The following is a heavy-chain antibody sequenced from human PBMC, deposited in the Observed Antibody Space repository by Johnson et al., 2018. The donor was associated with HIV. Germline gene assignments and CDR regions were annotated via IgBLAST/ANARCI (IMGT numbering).Heavy chain of an antibody. CDR2: IRYDGTNK. CDR1: GFTFSSYG. D-gene: IGHD6-19*01. CDR3: AKIGQWRERLDAFDV. Sequence: QMLLVESGGGVVQPGGSLRLSCAASGFTFSSYGMHWVRQAPGKGLEWVAFIRYDGTNKYYADSMKGRFTISRDNSKNTLYLQMSSLRPEDTAVYYRAKIGQWRERLDAFDVWGQGTMVTVSS. V-gene: IGHV3-30*02. J-gene: IGHJ3*01.